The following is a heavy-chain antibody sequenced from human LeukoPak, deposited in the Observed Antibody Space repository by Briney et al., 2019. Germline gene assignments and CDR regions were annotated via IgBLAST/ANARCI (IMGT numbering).Heavy chain of an antibody. CDR1: GFTVSNNY. D-gene: IGHD1-26*01. CDR2: IYSGGST. V-gene: IGHV3-66*01. CDR3: ARDRRPPYYAFDI. J-gene: IGHJ3*02. Sequence: GGSLRLSCAASGFTVSNNYMSWVRQAPGKGLEWVSVIYSGGSTYYADSVKGRFTISRDNSKNTLFLQMNSLRAEDTAVYYCARDRRPPYYAFDIWGQGTMVTVSS.